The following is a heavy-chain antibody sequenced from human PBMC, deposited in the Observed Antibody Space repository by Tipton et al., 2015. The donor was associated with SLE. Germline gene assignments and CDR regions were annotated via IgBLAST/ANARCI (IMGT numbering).Heavy chain of an antibody. D-gene: IGHD3-22*01. CDR3: AKGHITYTYDRSGYEFYD. CDR2: ISGSGGGR. CDR1: GFTFTSFA. V-gene: IGHV3-23*01. J-gene: IGHJ4*01. Sequence: SLRLSCAASGFTFTSFAMNWVRQAPGKGLEWVSSISGSGGGRYYADSVKGRFTISRATSKNTLYLQMNRLRVDDTAVYYCAKGHITYTYDRSGYEFYDWGQVTLVTASS.